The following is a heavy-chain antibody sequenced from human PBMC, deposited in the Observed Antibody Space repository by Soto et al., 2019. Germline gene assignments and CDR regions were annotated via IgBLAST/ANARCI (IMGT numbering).Heavy chain of an antibody. V-gene: IGHV1-69*01. CDR1: GGTFSSYA. J-gene: IGHJ6*02. CDR3: ARGQFHHVSNYYYALDV. CDR2: FIPMFNRP. Sequence: QVQLVQSGAEVKKPGSSVKVSCKASGGTFSSYAISWVRQAPGQGLEWMGGFIPMFNRPHSAWKFQSRVTITADESTSTAYMDLSSLRSEDTAVYYCARGQFHHVSNYYYALDVWGQGTTVTVSS.